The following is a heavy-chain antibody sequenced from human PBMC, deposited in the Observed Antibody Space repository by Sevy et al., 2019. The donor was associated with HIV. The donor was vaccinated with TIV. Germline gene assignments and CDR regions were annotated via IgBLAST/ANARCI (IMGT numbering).Heavy chain of an antibody. CDR3: ARVRFGEIVDY. CDR1: GGSISSYY. D-gene: IGHD3-10*01. CDR2: IYYSGST. Sequence: SESLSLTCTVSGGSISSYYWSWIRHPPGKGLEWIGYIYYSGSTNYNPSLKSRVTISVDTSKNQFSLKLSSVTAADTAVYYCARVRFGEIVDYWGQGTLVTVSS. J-gene: IGHJ4*02. V-gene: IGHV4-59*01.